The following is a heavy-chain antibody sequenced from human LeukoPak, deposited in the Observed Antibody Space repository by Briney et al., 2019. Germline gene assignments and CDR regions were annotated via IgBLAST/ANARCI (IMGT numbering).Heavy chain of an antibody. Sequence: SETLSLTRTLSGGSISSSSYYSGWIRQPPGKGLEWTGSIYYSGSTYYNPSLKSRVTISVDASKYQFSRKLSSVTSADTVVYYCAEITVASSHYYDSSGYYYGGVFDYWGQGTLVTVSS. CDR3: AEITVASSHYYDSSGYYYGGVFDY. J-gene: IGHJ4*02. V-gene: IGHV4-39*01. D-gene: IGHD3-22*01. CDR1: GGSISSSSYY. CDR2: IYYSGST.